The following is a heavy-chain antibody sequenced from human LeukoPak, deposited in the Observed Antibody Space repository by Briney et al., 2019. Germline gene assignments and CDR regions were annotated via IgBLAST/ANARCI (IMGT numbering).Heavy chain of an antibody. CDR3: ARDPTYYYGSGSLSWFDP. V-gene: IGHV3-33*01. Sequence: GGSLRLSCAASGFTFSSYGMHWVRQAPGKGLEWVAVIWYDGSNKYYADSVKGRFTISRDNSKNTLYLQMNSLRAEDTAVYYCARDPTYYYGSGSLSWFDPWGQGTLVTVSS. CDR2: IWYDGSNK. CDR1: GFTFSSYG. J-gene: IGHJ5*02. D-gene: IGHD3-10*01.